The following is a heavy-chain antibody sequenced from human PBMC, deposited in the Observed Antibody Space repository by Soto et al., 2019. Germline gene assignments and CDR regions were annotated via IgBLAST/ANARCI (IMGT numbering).Heavy chain of an antibody. D-gene: IGHD3-22*01. CDR3: AKVGGYVYYYGMDV. V-gene: IGHV1-2*04. J-gene: IGHJ6*02. CDR1: GYTFTGYY. CDR2: INPNSGGT. Sequence: ASVKVSCKASGYTFTGYYMHWVRQAPGQGLEWMGWINPNSGGTNYAQKFQGWVTMTRDTSISTAYMELSRLRSDDTAVYYCAKVGGYVYYYGMDVWGQGTTVTVSS.